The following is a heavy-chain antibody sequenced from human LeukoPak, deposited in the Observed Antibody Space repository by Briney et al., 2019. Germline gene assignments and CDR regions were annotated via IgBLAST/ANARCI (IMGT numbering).Heavy chain of an antibody. CDR1: GFTFSDYY. Sequence: GGSLRLSCAASGFTFSDYYMSWIRQAPGKGLEWVSYISSSGSTIYYADSVKGRFTISRDNSKNTLYLQMNSLRAEDTAVYYCAKDRNGGNDAFDIWGQGTMVTVSS. CDR3: AKDRNGGNDAFDI. J-gene: IGHJ3*02. D-gene: IGHD2-8*01. V-gene: IGHV3-11*04. CDR2: ISSSGSTI.